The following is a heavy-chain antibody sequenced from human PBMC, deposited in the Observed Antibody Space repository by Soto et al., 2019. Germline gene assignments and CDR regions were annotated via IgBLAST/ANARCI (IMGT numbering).Heavy chain of an antibody. D-gene: IGHD2-15*01. V-gene: IGHV4-59*01. CDR1: GGSISSYY. Sequence: SETLSLTCTVSGGSISSYYWSWIRQPPGRGLEWIGYIFYSGTTNYNPSLKSRVTISVDTSKNQFSLKLSSVTAADTAVYYCARESSLRFDRWGQGTLVTVSS. CDR3: ARESSLRFDR. CDR2: IFYSGTT. J-gene: IGHJ4*02.